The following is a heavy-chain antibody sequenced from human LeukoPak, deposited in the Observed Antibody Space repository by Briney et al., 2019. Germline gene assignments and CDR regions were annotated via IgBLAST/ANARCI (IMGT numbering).Heavy chain of an antibody. D-gene: IGHD1-7*01. J-gene: IGHJ3*02. CDR3: ARDPFLEAELDAFDI. Sequence: PSETLSLTCTVSGGSISSGGYYWSWIRQPPGKGLEWIGYIYYSGSTNYNPSLKSRVTISVDTSKNQFSLKLSSVTAADTAVYYCARDPFLEAELDAFDIWGQGTMVTVSS. CDR2: IYYSGST. V-gene: IGHV4-61*08. CDR1: GGSISSGGYY.